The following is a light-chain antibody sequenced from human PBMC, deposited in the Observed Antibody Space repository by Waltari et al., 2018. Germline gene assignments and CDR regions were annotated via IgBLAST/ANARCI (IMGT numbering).Light chain of an antibody. V-gene: IGKV1-33*01. CDR1: QDIRKN. CDR2: DAS. J-gene: IGKJ4*01. CDR3: QRYANLPLT. Sequence: DIQMTQSPSSLSASVGDRVTITCQASQDIRKNLNWFQQKPGKAPQVLIFDASNSQAAVPSRCSGSGSGTDLAFTISSRQPEDIGTYYCQRYANLPLTVGGGTRVEIK.